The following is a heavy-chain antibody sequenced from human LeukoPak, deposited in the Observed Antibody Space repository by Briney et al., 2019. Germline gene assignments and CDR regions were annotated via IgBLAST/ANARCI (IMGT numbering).Heavy chain of an antibody. CDR3: ARGGIEMATIDYFDY. CDR1: GYTFTSYY. D-gene: IGHD5-24*01. J-gene: IGHJ4*02. V-gene: IGHV1-46*01. CDR2: INPSGGST. Sequence: ASVKVSCKPSGYTFTSYYMHWVRQAPGQGLEWMGIINPSGGSTSYAQKFQGRVTMTRDTSTSTVYMELSSLRSEDTAVYYCARGGIEMATIDYFDYWGQGTLVTVSS.